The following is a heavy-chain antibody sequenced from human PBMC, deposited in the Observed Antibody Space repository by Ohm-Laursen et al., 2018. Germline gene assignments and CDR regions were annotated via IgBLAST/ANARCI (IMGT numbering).Heavy chain of an antibody. Sequence: ESLRISCKASGYSFTSYWIGWVRQAPGKGLEWVANIKQDGSKTYYVDSVKGRFTISRDNAQNSLYLQMNSLRAEDTAVYYCARDSSGSGGDSDYWGQGTLVTVSP. D-gene: IGHD3-10*01. CDR1: GYSFTSYW. CDR2: IKQDGSKT. J-gene: IGHJ4*02. V-gene: IGHV3-7*03. CDR3: ARDSSGSGGDSDY.